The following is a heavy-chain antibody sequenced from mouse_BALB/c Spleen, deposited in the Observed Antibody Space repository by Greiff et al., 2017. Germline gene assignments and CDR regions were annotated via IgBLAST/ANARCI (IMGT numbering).Heavy chain of an antibody. CDR3: AKPPTDYRYAWFAY. CDR1: GFSLTDYG. Sequence: QVQLKESGPGLVAPSQSLSITCTVSGFSLTDYGVSWIRQPPGKGLEWLGVIWGGGSTYYNPALKSRLSISKDNSKSQVFLKMNSLQTDDTAMYYCAKPPTDYRYAWFAYWGQGTLVTVSA. J-gene: IGHJ3*01. CDR2: IWGGGST. D-gene: IGHD2-14*01. V-gene: IGHV2-6-5*01.